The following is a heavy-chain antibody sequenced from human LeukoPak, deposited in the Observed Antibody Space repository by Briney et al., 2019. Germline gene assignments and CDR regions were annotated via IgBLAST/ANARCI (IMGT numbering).Heavy chain of an antibody. J-gene: IGHJ4*02. CDR2: IYYSGST. V-gene: IGHV4-59*01. CDR3: ARTIAAAGTVFDY. D-gene: IGHD6-13*01. Sequence: SETLSLTCTVSGGFISSYYWSWIRQPPGKGLEWIGYIYYSGSTNYNPSLKSRVTISVDTSKNQFSLKLSAVTAADTAVYYCARTIAAAGTVFDYWGQGTLVTVSS. CDR1: GGFISSYY.